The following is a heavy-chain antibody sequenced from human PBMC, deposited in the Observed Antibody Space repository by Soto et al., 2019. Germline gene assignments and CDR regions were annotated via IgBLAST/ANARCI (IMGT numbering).Heavy chain of an antibody. D-gene: IGHD2-15*01. J-gene: IGHJ4*02. CDR1: DVYISSSIYC. CDR3: ARHAAGQIYYLDY. CDR2: IYYSGST. Sequence: PSETMSLTYTFADVYISSSIYCLGWIHQPPGKGLEWIGSIYYSGSTYYNPSLKSRVTISVDTSKNQFSLKLSSVTAADTAVYYCARHAAGQIYYLDYRGQGTLVTVSS. V-gene: IGHV4-39*01.